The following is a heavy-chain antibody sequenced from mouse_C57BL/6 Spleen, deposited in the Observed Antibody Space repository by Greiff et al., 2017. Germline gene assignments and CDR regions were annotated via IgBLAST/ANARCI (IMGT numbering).Heavy chain of an antibody. V-gene: IGHV1-18*01. CDR1: GYTFTDYN. CDR2: INPNNGGT. CDR3: ARTAQAPFYWFDY. J-gene: IGHJ3*01. Sequence: VQLQQSGPELVKPGASVKIPCKASGYTFTDYNMDWVKQSHGKSLEWIGDINPNNGGTIYNQKFKGKATLTVDKSSSTAYMELRSLTSEDTAVYYCARTAQAPFYWFDYWDKETLVTVSA. D-gene: IGHD3-2*02.